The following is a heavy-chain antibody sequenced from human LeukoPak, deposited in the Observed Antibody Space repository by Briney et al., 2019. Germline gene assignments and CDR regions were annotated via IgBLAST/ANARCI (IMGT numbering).Heavy chain of an antibody. V-gene: IGHV4-34*01. D-gene: IGHD4-23*01. Sequence: SETLSLTCAVYGESFSGYYWSWIRHPPGKGLEWIGEINQSGTTNSTPSLNSPVSISVDPSKNQFSLRLNSVNAADTAVYFCARGPSHGGKYRGFFDHWGQGTLVTVSS. J-gene: IGHJ4*02. CDR3: ARGPSHGGKYRGFFDH. CDR2: INQSGTT. CDR1: GESFSGYY.